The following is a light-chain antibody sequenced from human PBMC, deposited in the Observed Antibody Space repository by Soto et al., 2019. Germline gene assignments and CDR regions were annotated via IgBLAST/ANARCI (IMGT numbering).Light chain of an antibody. J-gene: IGLJ3*02. CDR1: SGLSSYI. CDR3: ETWDSNTRV. V-gene: IGLV4-60*02. Sequence: QLVLTQSSSASASLGSSVKLTCTLSSGLSSYIIAWHQQKPGKAPRYLMNLEGSGTYNKGSGVPDRFSGSSSGADRYLTISNLQFEDEADYYCETWDSNTRVFGGGTKLTVL. CDR2: LEGSGTY.